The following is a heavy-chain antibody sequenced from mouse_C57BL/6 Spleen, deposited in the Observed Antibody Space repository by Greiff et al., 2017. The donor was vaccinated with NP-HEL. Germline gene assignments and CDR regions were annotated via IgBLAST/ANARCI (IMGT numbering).Heavy chain of an antibody. CDR1: GFSLTSYA. CDR2: IWTGGGT. J-gene: IGHJ3*01. V-gene: IGHV2-9-1*01. D-gene: IGHD2-5*01. Sequence: VMLVESGPGLVAPSQSLSITCTVSGFSLTSYAISWVRQPPGKGLEWLGVIWTGGGTNYNSALKSRLSISKDNSKSQVFLKMNSLQTDDTARYYCARNPAYYSNYLFAYWGQGTLVTVSA. CDR3: ARNPAYYSNYLFAY.